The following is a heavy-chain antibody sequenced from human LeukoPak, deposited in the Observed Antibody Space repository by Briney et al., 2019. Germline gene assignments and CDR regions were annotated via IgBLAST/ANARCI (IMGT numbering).Heavy chain of an antibody. D-gene: IGHD4-17*01. J-gene: IGHJ4*02. CDR1: GGSISSYY. Sequence: SETLSLTCTVSGGSISSYYRSWIRQPPGKGLEWIGYIHYSGGTNYNPSLKSRVTISVDTSKNQFSLNLRSVTAADTAVYYCTRGTVTTEYFDYWGQGTVVIVSS. CDR3: TRGTVTTEYFDY. V-gene: IGHV4-59*01. CDR2: IHYSGGT.